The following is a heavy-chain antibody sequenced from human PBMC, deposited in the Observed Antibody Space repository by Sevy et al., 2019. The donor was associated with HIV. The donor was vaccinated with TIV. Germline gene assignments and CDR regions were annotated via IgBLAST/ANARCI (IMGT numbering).Heavy chain of an antibody. CDR1: GFTFSRKW. CDR3: PTGGSGGSFYDY. J-gene: IGHJ4*02. CDR2: IESNGKT. Sequence: GGSLRLSCVASGFTFSRKWMHWVRQAPGKGLVWVSQIESNGKTTYADSVRGRFTISRDNAKNTLYLQMNSLRAEDTAQYHCPTGGSGGSFYDYWGQGTPVTVSS. V-gene: IGHV3-74*01. D-gene: IGHD1-26*01.